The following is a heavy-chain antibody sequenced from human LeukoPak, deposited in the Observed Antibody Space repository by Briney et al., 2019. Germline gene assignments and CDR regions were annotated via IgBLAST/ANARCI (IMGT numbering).Heavy chain of an antibody. V-gene: IGHV3-48*04. J-gene: IGHJ4*02. D-gene: IGHD6-13*01. CDR2: ISSSSSTI. Sequence: PGGSLRLSCAASGFTFSSYSMNWVRQAPGKGLEWVSYISSSSSTIYYADSVKGRFTISRDNAKNSLYPQMNSLRAEDTAVYYCARDPRVRSGTIAAAGTSVDYWGQGTLVTVSS. CDR3: ARDPRVRSGTIAAAGTSVDY. CDR1: GFTFSSYS.